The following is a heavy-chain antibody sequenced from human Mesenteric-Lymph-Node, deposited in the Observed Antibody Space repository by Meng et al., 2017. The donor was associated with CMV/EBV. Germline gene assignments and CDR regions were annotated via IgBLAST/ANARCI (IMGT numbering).Heavy chain of an antibody. J-gene: IGHJ5*02. D-gene: IGHD1-26*01. V-gene: IGHV3-21*01. CDR2: ISDTSSHK. CDR1: RFTFSYYS. Sequence: GESLKISCADSRFTFSYYSMNWVRQAPGKGLEWVASISDTSSHKYYADSVKGRFTISRDNAKNSLYLQMNSLRAEDTAVYYCASLRIVGAITGWFDPWGQGALVTVSS. CDR3: ASLRIVGAITGWFDP.